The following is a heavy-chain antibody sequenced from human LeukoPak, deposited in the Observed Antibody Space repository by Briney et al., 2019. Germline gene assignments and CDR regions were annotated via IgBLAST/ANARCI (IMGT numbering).Heavy chain of an antibody. J-gene: IGHJ4*02. CDR2: IRYDGSNK. CDR3: AKGDGSGSPPDY. V-gene: IGHV3-30*02. Sequence: LPGGSLRLSCATSGFTFRRYGMHWVRQAPGKGLEWVAFIRYDGSNKYYADSVKGRFTISRDNSKNTLYLQMNSLRAEDTAVYYCAKGDGSGSPPDYWGQGTLVTVSS. CDR1: GFTFRRYG. D-gene: IGHD3-10*01.